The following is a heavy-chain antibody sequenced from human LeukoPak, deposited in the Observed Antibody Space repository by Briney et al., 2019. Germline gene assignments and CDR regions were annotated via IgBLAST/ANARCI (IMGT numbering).Heavy chain of an antibody. J-gene: IGHJ4*02. D-gene: IGHD3-22*01. CDR2: IWYDGSNK. Sequence: PGGSLRLSCAASGFTFSSYGMHWVRQAPGKGLEWVAVIWYDGSNKYYADSVKGRFTISRDNSKNSLYLQMNSLRAEDTAVYYCASDGGRYYDSSGYFTGDYWGQGTLVTVSS. V-gene: IGHV3-33*01. CDR3: ASDGGRYYDSSGYFTGDY. CDR1: GFTFSSYG.